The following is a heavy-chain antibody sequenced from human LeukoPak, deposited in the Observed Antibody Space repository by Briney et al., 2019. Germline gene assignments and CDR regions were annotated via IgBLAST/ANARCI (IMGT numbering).Heavy chain of an antibody. J-gene: IGHJ4*02. V-gene: IGHV3-15*01. CDR3: TTGQWLAHFDY. Sequence: GGSLRLSCAASGFTFSNAWMSWVRQAPGKGLEWVGRIKSKTDGGTTDYAAPVKGRFTISRDDSKNTLYLQMNSLKTEDTAAYYCTTGQWLAHFDYWGQGTLVTVSS. CDR1: GFTFSNAW. D-gene: IGHD6-19*01. CDR2: IKSKTDGGTT.